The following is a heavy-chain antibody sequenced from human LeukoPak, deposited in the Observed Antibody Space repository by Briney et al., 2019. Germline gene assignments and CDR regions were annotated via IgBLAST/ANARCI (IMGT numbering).Heavy chain of an antibody. V-gene: IGHV3-30*04. Sequence: VGSLRLSCAASGFTFSSYAMHWVRQAPGKGLEWVAVISYDGSNKYYADSVKGRFTISRDHSKNTLYRQMNSLRAEDTAVYYCATSDDFWSGFSDYWGQGTLVTVSS. J-gene: IGHJ4*02. D-gene: IGHD3-3*01. CDR1: GFTFSSYA. CDR2: ISYDGSNK. CDR3: ATSDDFWSGFSDY.